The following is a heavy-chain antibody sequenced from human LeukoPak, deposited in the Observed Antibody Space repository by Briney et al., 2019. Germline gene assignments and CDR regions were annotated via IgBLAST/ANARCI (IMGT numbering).Heavy chain of an antibody. Sequence: SVKVSCKASGYTFTSYGISWVRQAPGQGLEWMGGIIPIFGTANYAQKFQGRVTITADKSTSTAYMELSSLRSEDTAVYYCARTYYYGSGSYGGFDYWGQGTLVTVSS. V-gene: IGHV1-69*06. J-gene: IGHJ4*02. CDR1: GYTFTSYG. CDR2: IIPIFGTA. CDR3: ARTYYYGSGSYGGFDY. D-gene: IGHD3-10*01.